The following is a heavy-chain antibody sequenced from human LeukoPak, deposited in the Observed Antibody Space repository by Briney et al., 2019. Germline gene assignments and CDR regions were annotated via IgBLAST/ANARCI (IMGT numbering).Heavy chain of an antibody. D-gene: IGHD2-2*01. V-gene: IGHV4-59*01. CDR1: GGSISSYY. Sequence: SETLSLTCTVSGGSISSYYWSWIRQPPGKGLEWIGYIYYSGSTNYNPSLKSRVTISVDTSKNQFSLKLSSVTAADTAVYYCARARCPSCTLDYWGQGTLVTVSS. CDR2: IYYSGST. CDR3: ARARCPSCTLDY. J-gene: IGHJ4*02.